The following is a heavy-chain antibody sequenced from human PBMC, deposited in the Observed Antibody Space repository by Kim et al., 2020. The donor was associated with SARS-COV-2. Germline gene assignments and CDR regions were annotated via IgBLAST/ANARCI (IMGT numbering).Heavy chain of an antibody. Sequence: SETLSLTCTVSGGSISSSSYYWVWIRQPPGKGLEWIGSIYYSGSTYYNPSLKSRVTISVDTSKNQFSLKLSSATAADTAVYYCASPMLGTAAGYYYYGMDVWGQGTTVTVSS. CDR3: ASPMLGTAAGYYYYGMDV. CDR1: GGSISSSSYY. CDR2: IYYSGST. V-gene: IGHV4-39*01. D-gene: IGHD6-13*01. J-gene: IGHJ6*02.